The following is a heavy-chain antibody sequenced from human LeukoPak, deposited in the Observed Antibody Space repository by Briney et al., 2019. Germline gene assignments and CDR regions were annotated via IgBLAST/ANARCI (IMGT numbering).Heavy chain of an antibody. Sequence: ASVKVSCKASGYTFISYGISWVRHAPGQGLEWMGWISGYNGNTNYAQKFQGRVTITADESTSTAYMELSSLRSEDTAVYYCARPRTYYYGSGSSRFHWFDPWGQGTLVTVSS. CDR2: ISGYNGNT. D-gene: IGHD3-10*01. V-gene: IGHV1-18*01. CDR3: ARPRTYYYGSGSSRFHWFDP. CDR1: GYTFISYG. J-gene: IGHJ5*02.